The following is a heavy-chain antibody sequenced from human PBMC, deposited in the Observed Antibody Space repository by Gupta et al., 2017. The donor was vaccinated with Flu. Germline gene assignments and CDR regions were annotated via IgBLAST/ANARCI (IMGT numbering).Heavy chain of an antibody. CDR2: ISSSSSYI. CDR3: ARGDAVVPAVVREQLRFLEWLLYSDY. J-gene: IGHJ4*02. Sequence: GKGLEWVSSISSSSSYIYYADSVKGRFTISRDNAKNSLYLQMNSLRAEDTAVYYCARGDAVVPAVVREQLRFLEWLLYSDYWGQGTLVTVSS. D-gene: IGHD3-3*01. V-gene: IGHV3-21*01.